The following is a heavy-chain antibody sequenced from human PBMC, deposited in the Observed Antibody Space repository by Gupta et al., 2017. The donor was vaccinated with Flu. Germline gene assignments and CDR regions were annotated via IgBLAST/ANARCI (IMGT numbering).Heavy chain of an antibody. CDR1: GGFFSGYY. CDR3: ASRFHRGSSYDPQPLNWFDP. J-gene: IGHJ5*02. V-gene: IGHV4-34*01. Sequence: QVQLQQWGAGLFQPSETLSLPCAVYGGFFSGYYWSWIRQPPGKGLEWIGEINHRGSTNYNPSLKSRVTISVDTSKNQFSLKLSSVTAADTAVYYGASRFHRGSSYDPQPLNWFDPWGQGTLVTVSS. D-gene: IGHD5-18*01. CDR2: INHRGST.